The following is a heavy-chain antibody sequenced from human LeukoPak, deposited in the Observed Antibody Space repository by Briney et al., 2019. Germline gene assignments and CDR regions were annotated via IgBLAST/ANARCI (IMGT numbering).Heavy chain of an antibody. CDR3: AKRGSSGWHDY. J-gene: IGHJ4*02. Sequence: GGSLRLSCAASGFTFSTDVMSWVRQAPGKGLEWVSSVSDSGGGTYYVDSVKGRFTISRDNSKNTLYLQMNSLRAEDTAVYYCAKRGSSGWHDYWGQGTLVTVSS. D-gene: IGHD6-19*01. CDR1: GFTFSTDV. V-gene: IGHV3-23*01. CDR2: VSDSGGGT.